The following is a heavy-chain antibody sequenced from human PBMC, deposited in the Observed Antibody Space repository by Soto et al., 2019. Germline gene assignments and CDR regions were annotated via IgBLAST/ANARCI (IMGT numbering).Heavy chain of an antibody. CDR3: TRDRRGPQHYFDY. V-gene: IGHV3-74*01. J-gene: IGHJ4*02. D-gene: IGHD3-10*01. Sequence: EVRLVESGGGLVQPGGSLRLSCAASGFIFDSDWLHWVRQPPGKGLEWVSRINTDGTDTSYADSVTGRFTISRDNCRNTFYLQMNNLRAEDTAMYYCTRDRRGPQHYFDYWGQGNVVTVSS. CDR2: INTDGTDT. CDR1: GFIFDSDW.